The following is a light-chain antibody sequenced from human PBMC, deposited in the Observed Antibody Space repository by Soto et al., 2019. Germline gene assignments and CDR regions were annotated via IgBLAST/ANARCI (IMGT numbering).Light chain of an antibody. CDR2: AAS. CDR1: QYISTW. J-gene: IGKJ4*01. CDR3: QQANSFPPI. Sequence: DIQMTQSPSSVSASVGDRVTLTCRASQYISTWLAWYQQKPGKAPKLLVYAASSLQSGVPSRFSGSGSGTDFTLTISSLQPEDFATYYCQQANSFPPIFGGGTKVEIK. V-gene: IGKV1-12*01.